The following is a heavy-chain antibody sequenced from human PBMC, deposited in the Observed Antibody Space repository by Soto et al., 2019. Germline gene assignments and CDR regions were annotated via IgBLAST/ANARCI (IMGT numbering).Heavy chain of an antibody. J-gene: IGHJ5*02. D-gene: IGHD3-9*01. CDR2: IYYSGST. V-gene: IGHV4-39*01. Sequence: QLQLQESGPGLVKPSETLSLTCPVSGGSISSSSYFWGWIRPPPGKGLEWIGSIYYSGSTYYHPSLKSRVTVSVDTSKKQFSLKLNSVTAADTAVYYCARHRIDCWFDPWGQGTLVTVSS. CDR1: GGSISSSSYF. CDR3: ARHRIDCWFDP.